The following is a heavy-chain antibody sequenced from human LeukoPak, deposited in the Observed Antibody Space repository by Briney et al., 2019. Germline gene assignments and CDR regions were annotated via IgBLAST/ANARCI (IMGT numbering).Heavy chain of an antibody. D-gene: IGHD3-16*01. J-gene: IGHJ6*02. CDR2: INSDGSST. CDR3: ARKSGGRYYYYGMDV. V-gene: IGHV3-74*01. Sequence: GGSLRLSCAASGFTFSSYWMHWVRQAPGKGLVWVSRINSDGSSTSYADSVKGRFTISRDNAKNTLYLQMNSLRAEDTAVYYCARKSGGRYYYYGMDVWGQGTTVTVSS. CDR1: GFTFSSYW.